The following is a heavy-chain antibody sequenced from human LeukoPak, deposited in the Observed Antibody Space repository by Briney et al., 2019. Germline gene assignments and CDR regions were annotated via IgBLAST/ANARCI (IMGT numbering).Heavy chain of an antibody. V-gene: IGHV4-59*11. CDR2: SSYSGST. J-gene: IGHJ4*02. D-gene: IGHD6-19*01. CDR1: GGSISSHY. Sequence: PSETLSLTCTVSGGSISSHYWSWIRQPPGKGLEWIGYSSYSGSTNYNPSLESRVTISVDTSKNQFSLKVSSVTAADTAVYYCARAPSGWYFDYWGQGTLVPVSS. CDR3: ARAPSGWYFDY.